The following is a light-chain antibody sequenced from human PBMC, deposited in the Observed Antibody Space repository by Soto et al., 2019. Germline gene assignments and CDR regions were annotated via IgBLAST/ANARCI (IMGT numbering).Light chain of an antibody. Sequence: QSVLTQPPSVSGPPGQRVTISCTGSSSNIGAGYDVHWYQQLPGTAPKLLIYGNSNRPSGVPDRFSGSKSATSASLAITGLQAEDEADYYCQSYDSSLSGSEVFGGGTKLTVL. J-gene: IGLJ2*01. CDR3: QSYDSSLSGSEV. CDR1: SSNIGAGYD. V-gene: IGLV1-40*01. CDR2: GNS.